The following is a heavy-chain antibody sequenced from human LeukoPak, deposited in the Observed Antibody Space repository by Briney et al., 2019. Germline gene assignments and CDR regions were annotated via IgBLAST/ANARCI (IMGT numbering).Heavy chain of an antibody. D-gene: IGHD3-10*01. CDR1: GGSISSYY. J-gene: IGHJ6*03. V-gene: IGHV4-59*12. Sequence: PSETLSLTCTFSGGSISSYYWSWIRQPPGKGLEWIGYIYYSGSTNYNPSLKSRVTMSLDTSKKQFSLKLSSVTAADTAVYHCARVYYGSGNYYHYYYMDVWGQGTTVTISS. CDR3: ARVYYGSGNYYHYYYMDV. CDR2: IYYSGST.